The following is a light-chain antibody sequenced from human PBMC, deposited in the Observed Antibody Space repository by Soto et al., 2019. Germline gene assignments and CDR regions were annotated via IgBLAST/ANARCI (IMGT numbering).Light chain of an antibody. V-gene: IGKV3-15*01. J-gene: IGKJ3*01. CDR3: QQYNNWPFT. CDR2: GAS. CDR1: QSISSN. Sequence: EIVMTQSPATLSVSPGERATLSCRASQSISSNLAWYQQKPGQAPRLLIYGASTRATGIPATFSGSGSGTEFPLTISSLQSEDFAVSYCQQYNNWPFTFGPATKVDIK.